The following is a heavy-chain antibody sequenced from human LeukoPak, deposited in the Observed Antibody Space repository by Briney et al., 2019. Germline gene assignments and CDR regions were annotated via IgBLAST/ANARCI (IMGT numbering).Heavy chain of an antibody. CDR3: ARIGTIAARLWRFDP. CDR1: GGSISSSSYY. V-gene: IGHV4-39*07. D-gene: IGHD6-6*01. CDR2: IYYSGST. Sequence: SETLSLTCTVSGGSISSSSYYWGWIRQPPGKGLDWIGSIYYSGSTYYNPSLKSRVTISVDTFKNQFSLKLSSVTAADTAVYYCARIGTIAARLWRFDPWGQGTLVTVSS. J-gene: IGHJ5*02.